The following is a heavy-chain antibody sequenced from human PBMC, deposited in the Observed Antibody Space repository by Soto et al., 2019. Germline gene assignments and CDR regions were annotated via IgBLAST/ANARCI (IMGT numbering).Heavy chain of an antibody. D-gene: IGHD3-22*01. J-gene: IGHJ5*02. CDR1: GLTLSTSS. CDR3: GKVADSCYYTVDR. Sequence: EVQLVESGGMLVQPGGSLRLSCAASGLTLSTSSMNWVRQAPGKGLEWISYIRRHTSVTAYADSVKGRFTISRDSAKNSLYLQMDSLRVEDTAVYCCGKVADSCYYTVDRWGQGTLVTVSS. V-gene: IGHV3-48*01. CDR2: IRRHTSVT.